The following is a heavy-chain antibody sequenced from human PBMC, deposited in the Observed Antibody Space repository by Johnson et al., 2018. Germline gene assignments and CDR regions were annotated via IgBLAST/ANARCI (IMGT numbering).Heavy chain of an antibody. CDR1: GGAISNSDC. Sequence: QVQLQESGPGLGKPSGTXSLTCAVSGGAISNSDCCRWVRQPPGKGLEWIGEIFHSGSTNYNPSLKSRVTVSVDKSSNQLSLNMIFVTAADSAVDSCARDGGLFGACSEGTWADWPGGDGHW. J-gene: IGHJ1*01. CDR3: ARDGGLFGACSEGTWADWPGGDGH. V-gene: IGHV4-4*02. CDR2: IFHSGST. D-gene: IGHD3-16*01.